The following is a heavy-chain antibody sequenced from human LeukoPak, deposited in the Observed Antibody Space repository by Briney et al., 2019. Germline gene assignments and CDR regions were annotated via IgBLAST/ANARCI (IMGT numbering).Heavy chain of an antibody. Sequence: GGSLRLSCAASGLTFSNAWMSWVRQAPGKGLEWVGRIKSETDGGTTDYAAPVKGRFTISRDDSKNTLYLQMNSLKTEDTAVYYCTTSLRYFDWLQLTNYWGQGTLVTVSS. CDR1: GLTFSNAW. CDR3: TTSLRYFDWLQLTNY. D-gene: IGHD3-9*01. V-gene: IGHV3-15*01. CDR2: IKSETDGGTT. J-gene: IGHJ4*02.